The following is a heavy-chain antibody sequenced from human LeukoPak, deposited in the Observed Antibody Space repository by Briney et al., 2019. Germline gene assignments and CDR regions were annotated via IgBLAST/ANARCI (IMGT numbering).Heavy chain of an antibody. CDR3: ARGQRRFYCSGGSCLLYYFDY. CDR2: MNPNSGNT. CDR1: GYIFISYY. J-gene: IGHJ4*02. D-gene: IGHD2-15*01. Sequence: ASVKVSCKASGYIFISYYMHWVRQAPGQGLEWMGWMNPNSGNTGYAQKFRGRVTMTRNTSISTAYMELSSLRSEDTAVYYCARGQRRFYCSGGSCLLYYFDYWGQGTLVTVSS. V-gene: IGHV1-8*02.